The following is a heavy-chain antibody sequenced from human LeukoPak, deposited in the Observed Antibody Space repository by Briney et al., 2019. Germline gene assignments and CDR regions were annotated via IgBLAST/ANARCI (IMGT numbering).Heavy chain of an antibody. J-gene: IGHJ6*03. V-gene: IGHV4-39*07. CDR3: ARGEVVVPAASYYYYYYMDV. CDR1: GGSISSSSHY. Sequence: SETLSLTCTVSGGSISSSSHYWGWIRQPPGKGLEWIGSIYYSGSTNYNPSLKSRVTISVDTSKNQFSLKLSSVTAADTAVYYCARGEVVVPAASYYYYYYMDVWGKGTTVTISS. CDR2: IYYSGST. D-gene: IGHD2-2*01.